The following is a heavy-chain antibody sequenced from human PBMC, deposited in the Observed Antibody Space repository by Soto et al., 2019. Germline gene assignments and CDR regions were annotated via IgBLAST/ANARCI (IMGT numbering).Heavy chain of an antibody. J-gene: IGHJ4*02. V-gene: IGHV3-30-3*01. CDR1: GFSFSRFA. CDR3: ARSRSGAVPDSLGF. Sequence: QVQLVESGGGVVQPGGSLSISCAASGFSFSRFAIHWVRQAPGKGLEWVAVISKDGSVIYYADSVKGRFTISRDNSKSSLFLQVNSLTSEDTAVYHCARSRSGAVPDSLGFWGQGTLVTVSS. D-gene: IGHD3-10*01. CDR2: ISKDGSVI.